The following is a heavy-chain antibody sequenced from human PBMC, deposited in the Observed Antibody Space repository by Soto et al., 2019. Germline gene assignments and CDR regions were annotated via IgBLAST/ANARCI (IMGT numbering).Heavy chain of an antibody. D-gene: IGHD6-13*01. CDR3: ARSRRLAAAGTPYYYMDV. CDR1: GYTFTSYD. CDR2: MNPNSGNT. V-gene: IGHV1-8*01. J-gene: IGHJ6*03. Sequence: ASVKVSCKASGYTFTSYDINWVRQATGQGLEWMGWMNPNSGNTGYAQKFQGRVTMTRNTSISTAYMELSSLRSEDTAVYYCARSRRLAAAGTPYYYMDVWGKGTTVTVSS.